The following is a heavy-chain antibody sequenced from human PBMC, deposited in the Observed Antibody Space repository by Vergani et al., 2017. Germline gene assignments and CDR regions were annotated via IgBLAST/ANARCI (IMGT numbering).Heavy chain of an antibody. D-gene: IGHD3-9*01. CDR3: ARILTGYYSHHGMGAFDY. CDR2: IRYDGSRR. CDR1: GFIFSSHG. V-gene: IGHV3-30*02. Sequence: QVQLVEWGGGVVQPGGSLRLSCTASGFIFSSHGMHWVRQAPGKGLEWVAFIRYDGSRRDYGESVKGRFTISRDNAQNTLYLQMNSLRVEDTGVYYCARILTGYYSHHGMGAFDYWGQGTLVTVSS. J-gene: IGHJ4*02.